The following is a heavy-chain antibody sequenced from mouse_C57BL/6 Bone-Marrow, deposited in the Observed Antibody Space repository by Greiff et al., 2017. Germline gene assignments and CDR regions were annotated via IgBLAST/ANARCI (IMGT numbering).Heavy chain of an antibody. CDR2: ISNGGGST. V-gene: IGHV5-12*01. Sequence: EVQLQESGGGLVQPGGSLKLSCAASGFTFSDYYMYWVRQTPEKRLEWVAYISNGGGSTYYPDTVKGRFTISRDNAKNTLYLQMSRLKSEDTAMYYCARIYYEGAMDYWGQGTSVTVSS. J-gene: IGHJ4*01. CDR3: ARIYYEGAMDY. D-gene: IGHD2-4*01. CDR1: GFTFSDYY.